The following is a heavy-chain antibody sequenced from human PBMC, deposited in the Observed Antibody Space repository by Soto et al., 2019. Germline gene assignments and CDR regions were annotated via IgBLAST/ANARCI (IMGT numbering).Heavy chain of an antibody. CDR1: GGSISSSSYY. CDR3: ARQDYSKVGYNWFDP. D-gene: IGHD4-4*01. J-gene: IGHJ5*02. V-gene: IGHV4-39*01. CDR2: IYYSGST. Sequence: QLQLQESGPGLVKPSETLSLTCTVSGGSISSSSYYWGWIRQPPGKGLEWIGSIYYSGSTYYNPSLKSRVTISVDTSKNQFSLKLSSVTAADTAVYYCARQDYSKVGYNWFDPWGQGTLVTVSS.